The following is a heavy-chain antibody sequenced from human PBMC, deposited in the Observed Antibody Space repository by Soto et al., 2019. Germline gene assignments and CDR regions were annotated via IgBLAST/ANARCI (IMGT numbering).Heavy chain of an antibody. J-gene: IGHJ6*02. V-gene: IGHV1-69*01. D-gene: IGHD6-6*01. CDR2: VIPKASQP. Sequence: QVQLVQSGAEVKKPGSSVTVSCTASGGTFSSYAVSWVRQAPGQGLEWMGVVIPKASQPKCAPKFQGRVTITADYSTAYMEVSSLTSDDTAVYYCARESSSPNYFYYGMDVWGQGTTVIVSS. CDR1: GGTFSSYA. CDR3: ARESSSPNYFYYGMDV.